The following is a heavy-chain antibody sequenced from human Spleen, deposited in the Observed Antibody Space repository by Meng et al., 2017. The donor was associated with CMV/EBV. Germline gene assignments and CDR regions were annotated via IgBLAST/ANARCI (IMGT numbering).Heavy chain of an antibody. CDR3: ARDCSSTNCYSSGSPEYFQH. D-gene: IGHD2-2*01. CDR1: GFTFSKYE. Sequence: GGSLRLSCTASGFTFSKYEMNWVRQAPGKGLEWVSYISNGGSTVYYADSVKGRFTISKDNAKNSLYLQMNSLRAEDTAVYYCARDCSSTNCYSSGSPEYFQHWGQGTLVTVSS. V-gene: IGHV3-48*03. J-gene: IGHJ1*01. CDR2: ISNGGSTV.